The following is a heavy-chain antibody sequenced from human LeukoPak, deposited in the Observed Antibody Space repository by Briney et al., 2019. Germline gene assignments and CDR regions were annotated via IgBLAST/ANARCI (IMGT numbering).Heavy chain of an antibody. Sequence: PSQSLSPTCPLPGGSTTTSTSDWGWLRHPPEKRREWTGTIYYTGSTYYNPSLKSRVTISVDASKNQFSLKLSSVTAADTAVYYCARRPGSGSRHFDYWGQETLVTVSS. CDR3: ARRPGSGSRHFDY. CDR1: GGSTTTSTSD. D-gene: IGHD3-10*01. V-gene: IGHV4-39*01. J-gene: IGHJ4*02. CDR2: IYYTGST.